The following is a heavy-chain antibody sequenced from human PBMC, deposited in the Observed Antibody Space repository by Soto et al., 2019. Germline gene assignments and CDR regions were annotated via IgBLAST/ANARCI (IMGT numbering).Heavy chain of an antibody. CDR3: ARGRGYCAGGDCLNWLDP. V-gene: IGHV4-34*01. CDR1: GGSFSDYY. J-gene: IGHJ5*02. D-gene: IGHD2-8*02. CDR2: IHHNGRV. Sequence: QVQLQQWGAGLLKPSETLSLTCAVYGGSFSDYYWSWIRQPPGKGLEWIGEIHHNGRVNYNPSLKSRVSRSVDTSKSPSSLKLNSGTAADTAVYYCARGRGYCAGGDCLNWLDPWGQGTLVTVSS.